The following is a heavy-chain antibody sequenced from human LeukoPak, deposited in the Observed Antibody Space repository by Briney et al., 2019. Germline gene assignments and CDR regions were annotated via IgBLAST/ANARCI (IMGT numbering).Heavy chain of an antibody. Sequence: PGGSLRLSCAASGFTFSSYGMHWVRQAPGKGLEWVAVISYDGSNKYYADSVKGRFTISRDNSKNTLYLQMNSLRAEDTAVYYCAKAGIAAAGMIDYWGQGTLVTVSS. CDR3: AKAGIAAAGMIDY. V-gene: IGHV3-30*18. CDR2: ISYDGSNK. D-gene: IGHD6-13*01. J-gene: IGHJ4*02. CDR1: GFTFSSYG.